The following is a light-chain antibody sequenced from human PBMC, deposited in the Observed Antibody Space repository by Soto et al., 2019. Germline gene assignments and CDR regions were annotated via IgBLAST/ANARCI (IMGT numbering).Light chain of an antibody. Sequence: DTGLTQSPGTLSLTSGERATLSCRASQSISGTYVAWYQQKPGQAPRLLIYSASTRATGIPDRFSGSGSGTDFTLTISRLEPEDFAVYYCQQRSNWLTFGGGTKVDIK. J-gene: IGKJ4*01. CDR3: QQRSNWLT. V-gene: IGKV3D-20*02. CDR1: QSISGTY. CDR2: SAS.